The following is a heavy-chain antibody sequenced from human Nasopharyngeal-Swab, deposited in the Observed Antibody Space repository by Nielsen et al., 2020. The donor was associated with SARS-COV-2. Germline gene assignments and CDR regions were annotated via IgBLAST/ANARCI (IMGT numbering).Heavy chain of an antibody. V-gene: IGHV4-31*02. CDR2: IYYSGST. Sequence: RQAPGKGLEWIGYIYYSGSTYYNPSLKSRVTISVDTSKNQFSLKLSPVTAADTAVYYCARGGGWFGELLGGYYYYYMDVWGKGTTVTVSS. D-gene: IGHD3-10*01. J-gene: IGHJ6*03. CDR3: ARGGGWFGELLGGYYYYYMDV.